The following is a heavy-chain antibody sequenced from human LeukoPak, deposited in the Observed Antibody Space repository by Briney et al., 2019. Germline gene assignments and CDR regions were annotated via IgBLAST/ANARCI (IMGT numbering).Heavy chain of an antibody. Sequence: GGSLRLSCAASGFTFSSYWMTRVRQAPGKGPEWVASIKQDGSEKYYVDSVKGRFTISRDNAKNSLYLRMNSLRAEDTAVYYCARDSKTGLYYRRYHYMDVWGKGTTVTVSS. J-gene: IGHJ6*03. CDR1: GFTFSSYW. V-gene: IGHV3-7*01. CDR3: ARDSKTGLYYRRYHYMDV. D-gene: IGHD3-22*01. CDR2: IKQDGSEK.